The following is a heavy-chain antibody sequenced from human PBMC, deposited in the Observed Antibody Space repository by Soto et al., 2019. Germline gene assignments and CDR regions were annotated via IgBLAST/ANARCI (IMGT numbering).Heavy chain of an antibody. D-gene: IGHD6-6*01. J-gene: IGHJ3*02. Sequence: GESLKISCKGSGYSFTSYWIGWVRQMPGKGLEWVGIIYPGDSDTRYSASFQGQVTISADKSISTAHPQWTSLTASDTAMYYCARPQLGGDTFDICGQGTIVTV. CDR2: IYPGDSDT. CDR3: ARPQLGGDTFDI. CDR1: GYSFTSYW. V-gene: IGHV5-51*01.